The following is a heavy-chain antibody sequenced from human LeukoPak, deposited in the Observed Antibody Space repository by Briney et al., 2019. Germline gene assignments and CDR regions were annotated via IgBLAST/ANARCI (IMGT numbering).Heavy chain of an antibody. CDR3: ARDFFPSYYYDSSGNYFDY. CDR1: GYTFTSYY. J-gene: IGHJ4*02. V-gene: IGHV1-46*01. D-gene: IGHD3-22*01. Sequence: GASVTVSCKASGYTFTSYYMHWVRQAPGQGLEWMGIINPSGGSTSYAQKFQGRVTMTRDTSTSTVYMELSSLRSEDTAVYYCARDFFPSYYYDSSGNYFDYWGQGTLVTVSS. CDR2: INPSGGST.